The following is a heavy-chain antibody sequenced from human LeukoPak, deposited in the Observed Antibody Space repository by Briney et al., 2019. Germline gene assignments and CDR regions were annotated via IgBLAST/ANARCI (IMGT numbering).Heavy chain of an antibody. CDR1: GGSISSSSYY. Sequence: SETLSLTCTVSGGSISSSSYYWGWIRQPPGKGLGWIGSIYYSGSTYYNPSLNSRVTISVDTPKNQFSLKLSSVTAADTAVYYCASGGSSRQLLLYFQHWGQGTLVTVSS. V-gene: IGHV4-39*01. CDR3: ASGGSSRQLLLYFQH. CDR2: IYYSGST. D-gene: IGHD6-13*01. J-gene: IGHJ1*01.